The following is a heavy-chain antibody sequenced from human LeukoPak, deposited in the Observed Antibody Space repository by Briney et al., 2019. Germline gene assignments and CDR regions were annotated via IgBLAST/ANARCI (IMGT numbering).Heavy chain of an antibody. CDR3: ARVNGGWYLGDWFDP. CDR1: GGTFSSYA. CDR2: IIPIFGTA. Sequence: SVKVSCKASGGTFSSYAISWVRQAPGQGLEWMGGIIPIFGTANYAQKFQGRVTITADESTSTAYMGLSSLRSEDTAVYYCARVNGGWYLGDWFDPWGQGTLVTVSS. D-gene: IGHD6-19*01. J-gene: IGHJ5*02. V-gene: IGHV1-69*01.